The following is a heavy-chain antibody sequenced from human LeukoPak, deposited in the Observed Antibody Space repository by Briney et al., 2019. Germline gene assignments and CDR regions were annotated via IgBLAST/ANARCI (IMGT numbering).Heavy chain of an antibody. V-gene: IGHV3-74*01. CDR1: GFTFSSFL. D-gene: IGHD3-3*01. Sequence: GGSLRLSGAASGFTFSSFLMHWVRQAPGKGPVWVSRIYADGSSTTYADSVRGRFSISRDNAKNTLYLQMNSLRAEDTAVYYCAMGAITPFDNWGQGTLVIVSS. CDR3: AMGAITPFDN. CDR2: IYADGSST. J-gene: IGHJ4*02.